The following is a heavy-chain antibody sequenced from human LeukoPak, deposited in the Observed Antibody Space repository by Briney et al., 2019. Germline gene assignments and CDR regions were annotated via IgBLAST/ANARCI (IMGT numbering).Heavy chain of an antibody. CDR2: IYTSGST. CDR3: ARELVGQYCSGGSCYNFYYYYYMDV. V-gene: IGHV4-4*07. D-gene: IGHD2-15*01. Sequence: SETLSLTCTVSGGSITSYYWSYIRQPAGKGLEWIGRIYTSGSTNYNPSLKSRVTMSVDTSKNQFSLKLSSVTAADTAVYYCARELVGQYCSGGSCYNFYYYYYMDVWGKGNTVTVSS. J-gene: IGHJ6*03. CDR1: GGSITSYY.